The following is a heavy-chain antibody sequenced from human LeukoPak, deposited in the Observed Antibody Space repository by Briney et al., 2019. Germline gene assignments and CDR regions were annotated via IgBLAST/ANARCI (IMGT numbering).Heavy chain of an antibody. CDR1: GFTFSSYA. J-gene: IGHJ6*02. Sequence: GGSLRLSCTPSGFTFSSYAMNWVRQSPGKGLEWVSLISSMGGSTYYADSVKGRFIISRDNTRNMLYLEMNNLRAEDTAVYFCAKDFTRIRYSNGYYWDYGMDVWGPGTTVTDSS. CDR2: ISSMGGST. V-gene: IGHV3-23*01. D-gene: IGHD1-26*01. CDR3: AKDFTRIRYSNGYYWDYGMDV.